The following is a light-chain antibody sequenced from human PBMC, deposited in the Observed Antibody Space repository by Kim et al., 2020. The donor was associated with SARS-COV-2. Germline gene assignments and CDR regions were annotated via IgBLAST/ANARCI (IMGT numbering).Light chain of an antibody. J-gene: IGLJ2*01. CDR3: NSRDSNDNGV. CDR1: SLRSYY. V-gene: IGLV3-19*01. CDR2: GKN. Sequence: VALGRKVRITCQGDSLRSYYATGYQQKQGKDPILVIYGKNNQPSGSPHRFSGCSSGNTASLTITGTQAGDETDYYCNSRDSNDNGVFGGGTQLTVL.